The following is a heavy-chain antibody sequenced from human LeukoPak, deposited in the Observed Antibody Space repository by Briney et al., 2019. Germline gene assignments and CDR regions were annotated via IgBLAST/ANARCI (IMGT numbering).Heavy chain of an antibody. V-gene: IGHV3-43*01. CDR3: AKDISAVAGFFDY. D-gene: IGHD6-19*01. Sequence: PGGSLRLSCAASGFTFDDYTMHWVRQAPGKGLEWVSLISWDGGSTYYADSVKGRFTISRDNSKNSLYLQMNSLRAEDTALYYCAKDISAVAGFFDYWGQGTLVTVSS. CDR1: GFTFDDYT. CDR2: ISWDGGST. J-gene: IGHJ4*02.